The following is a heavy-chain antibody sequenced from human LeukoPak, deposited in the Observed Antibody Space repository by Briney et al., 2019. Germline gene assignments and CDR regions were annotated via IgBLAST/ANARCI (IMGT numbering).Heavy chain of an antibody. CDR1: GFTFSGYG. V-gene: IGHV3-33*01. Sequence: TGGSLRLSCTASGFTFSGYGMHWVRQAPGKGLEWVAVIWYDGSKKYHADSVKGRFTISRDNSKNTLYLQMNSLRAEDTAVYYCARGTRSYVRYWGQGTLVTVSS. D-gene: IGHD3-16*01. CDR3: ARGTRSYVRY. CDR2: IWYDGSKK. J-gene: IGHJ4*02.